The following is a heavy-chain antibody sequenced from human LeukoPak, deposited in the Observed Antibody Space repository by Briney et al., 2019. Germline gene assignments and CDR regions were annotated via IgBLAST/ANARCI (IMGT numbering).Heavy chain of an antibody. CDR2: LNPNSGGT. Sequence: GASVKVSCKASGYTFTGYYMHWVRQAPGQGLEWMGRLNPNSGGTNYAQKFRGRVTMTRDTSISTAYMELSRLRSDDTAVYYCANLPAAHPDYYYGMDVWGQGTTVTVSS. D-gene: IGHD2-2*01. CDR1: GYTFTGYY. CDR3: ANLPAAHPDYYYGMDV. J-gene: IGHJ6*02. V-gene: IGHV1-2*06.